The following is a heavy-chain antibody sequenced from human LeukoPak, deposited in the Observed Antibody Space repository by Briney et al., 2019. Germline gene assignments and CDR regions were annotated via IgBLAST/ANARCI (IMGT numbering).Heavy chain of an antibody. V-gene: IGHV3-30*03. CDR2: ISYDGSNK. D-gene: IGHD6-19*01. CDR1: GFTFSSYG. Sequence: GGSLRLSCAASGFTFSSYGMHWVRQAPGKVLGWVASISYDGSNKYYPGSVKGRFTMSRESAKNSLYLQMNSLTAGDTGVYFCARGGWCHNIWYFDLWGRGTLVTVSS. CDR3: ARGGWCHNIWYFDL. J-gene: IGHJ2*01.